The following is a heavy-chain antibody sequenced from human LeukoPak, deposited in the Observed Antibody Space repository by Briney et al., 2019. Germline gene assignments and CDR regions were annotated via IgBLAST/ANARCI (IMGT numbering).Heavy chain of an antibody. CDR3: ARRVACSSTSRYPRSYYYNLDV. CDR1: GGFISSSSYY. J-gene: IGHJ6*03. CDR2: LDYGGST. D-gene: IGHD2-2*01. Sequence: SETLYLTCTVSGGFISSSSYYWGWRRQPPGKRPAWRGGLDYGGSTYYNPSLKSRVTISVDTTKNQFSLKLSSVTAADTAVYYRARRVACSSTSRYPRSYYYNLDVWGKGTTVTISS. V-gene: IGHV4-39*01.